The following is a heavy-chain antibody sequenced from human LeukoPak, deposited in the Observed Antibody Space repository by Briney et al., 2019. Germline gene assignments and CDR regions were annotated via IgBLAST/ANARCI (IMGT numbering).Heavy chain of an antibody. CDR1: GGSFSGYY. V-gene: IGHV3-21*01. D-gene: IGHD5-18*01. CDR3: ARVGTPMVTIVAPYYMDV. CDR2: ISSSSSYI. J-gene: IGHJ6*03. Sequence: ETLSLTCAVYGGSFSGYYWNWVRQAPGKGLEWVSSISSSSSYIYYADSVRGRFTISRDNAKNSLYLQMNSLRAEDTAVYYCARVGTPMVTIVAPYYMDVWGKGTTVTVSS.